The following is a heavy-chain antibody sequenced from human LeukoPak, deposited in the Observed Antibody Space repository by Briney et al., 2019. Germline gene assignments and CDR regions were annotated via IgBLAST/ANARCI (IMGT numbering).Heavy chain of an antibody. CDR1: GLTFRTYS. J-gene: IGHJ4*02. CDR3: ARDYYEDY. CDR2: ISICSSHI. D-gene: IGHD1-26*01. Sequence: RGSLRLSCAASGLTFRTYSMMWVRQAAGRGLEWVSCISICSSHIYYADSVKGRFSLSRDNAKNPLYLEMHRLRAEGQGVYFGARDYYEDYWGQGTLVTVSS. V-gene: IGHV3-21*01.